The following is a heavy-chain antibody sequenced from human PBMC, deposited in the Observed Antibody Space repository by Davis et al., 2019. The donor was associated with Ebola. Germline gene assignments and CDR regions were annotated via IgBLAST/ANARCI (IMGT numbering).Heavy chain of an antibody. CDR1: GGSVSSDYYY. CDR3: ATDILSQPRE. J-gene: IGHJ4*02. Sequence: PSETLSLTCSVSGGSVSSDYYYWSWIRQSPGKGLEWIGYIYKTGSAKYDPSLESRVTISVDTSKNQFSLNVYSVTAADTAIYYCATDILSQPREWGQGTLVTVSS. V-gene: IGHV4-61*01. CDR2: IYKTGSA.